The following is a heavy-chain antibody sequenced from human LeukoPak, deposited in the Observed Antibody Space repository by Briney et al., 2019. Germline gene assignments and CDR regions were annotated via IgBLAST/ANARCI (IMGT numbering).Heavy chain of an antibody. CDR2: IYPGDSDT. D-gene: IGHD3-22*01. V-gene: IGHV5-51*01. Sequence: GESLKISCKGSGYSFTSYWIGWVRQMPGKGLEGMGIIYPGDSDTRYSPSFQGQVTISADKSLSTAYLQWSSVKASDTAMYYCARYYYDSSGYYLGHIDYWGQGTLVTVSS. J-gene: IGHJ4*02. CDR1: GYSFTSYW. CDR3: ARYYYDSSGYYLGHIDY.